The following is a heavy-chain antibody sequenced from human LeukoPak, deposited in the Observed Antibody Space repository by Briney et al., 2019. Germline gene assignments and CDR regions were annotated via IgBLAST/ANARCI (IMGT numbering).Heavy chain of an antibody. J-gene: IGHJ4*02. D-gene: IGHD5-12*01. CDR1: GFTFSTYS. Sequence: GGSLRLSCAASGFTFSTYSMNWVRQAPGKGLEWVSYISSSSSTIYYADSLKGRFTISRDNAKNSLYLQMNSLRDEDTAVYYCAREMGLNIVATFGYWGQGTLVTVSS. V-gene: IGHV3-48*02. CDR2: ISSSSSTI. CDR3: AREMGLNIVATFGY.